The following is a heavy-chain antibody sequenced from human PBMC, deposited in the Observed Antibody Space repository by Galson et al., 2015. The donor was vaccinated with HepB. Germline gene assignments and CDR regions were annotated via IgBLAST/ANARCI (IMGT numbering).Heavy chain of an antibody. CDR3: ARHPTGSYYGAFLDY. Sequence: SLRLSCAASSFFFGSYAMHWVRQTPGKGLEWVAVTWYDDGTNKHYADSVKGRFTISRDNSKNILYLQMNSLTVEDTAMYYCARHPTGSYYGAFLDYWGQGTLVTVSS. CDR1: SFFFGSYA. J-gene: IGHJ4*02. CDR2: TWYDDGTNK. V-gene: IGHV3-33*01. D-gene: IGHD1-26*01.